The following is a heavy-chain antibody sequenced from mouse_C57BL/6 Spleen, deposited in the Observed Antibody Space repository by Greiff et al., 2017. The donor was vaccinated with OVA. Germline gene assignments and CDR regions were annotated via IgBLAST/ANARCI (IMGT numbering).Heavy chain of an antibody. J-gene: IGHJ4*01. CDR3: AREWLRAMDY. CDR1: GYAFSSSW. CDR2: IYPGDGDT. V-gene: IGHV1-82*01. D-gene: IGHD2-2*01. Sequence: QVQLQQSGPELVKPGASVKISCKASGYAFSSSWMNWVKQRPGKGLEWIGRIYPGDGDTNYNGKFKGKATLTADKSSSTAYMQLSSLTSEDSAVYFCAREWLRAMDYWGQGTSVTVSS.